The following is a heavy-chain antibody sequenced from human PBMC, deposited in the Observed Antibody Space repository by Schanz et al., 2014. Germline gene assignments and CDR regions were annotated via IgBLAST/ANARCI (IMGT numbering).Heavy chain of an antibody. J-gene: IGHJ5*02. D-gene: IGHD1-26*01. Sequence: QVQLQESGPGLVKPSETLSLTCTVSGGSMSSYYWTWIRQPPGKGLEWIGYIYYSGSTNYNPSLGCRHTIPVDTPKTHSSLKLLFVPAADTAVYYCARLGSPHCATSDCHHDWFGPWGQGTLVTVSS. CDR3: ARLGSPHCATSDCHHDWFGP. V-gene: IGHV4-59*08. CDR1: GGSMSSYY. CDR2: IYYSGST.